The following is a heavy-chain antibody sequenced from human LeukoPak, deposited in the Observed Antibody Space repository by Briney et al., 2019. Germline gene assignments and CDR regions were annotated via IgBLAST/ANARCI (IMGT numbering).Heavy chain of an antibody. V-gene: IGHV1-69*05. CDR1: GGTFSSYA. Sequence: ASVKVSCKASGGTFSSYAISWVRQAPGQGLEWMGGIIPMFRTLKYAQKFQGRVTITTDEFTSTEYMELSSLGPEDTAVYYCASGDYCSNTSCYNGAFDIWGQGTMVTVSS. J-gene: IGHJ3*02. D-gene: IGHD2-2*01. CDR2: IIPMFRTL. CDR3: ASGDYCSNTSCYNGAFDI.